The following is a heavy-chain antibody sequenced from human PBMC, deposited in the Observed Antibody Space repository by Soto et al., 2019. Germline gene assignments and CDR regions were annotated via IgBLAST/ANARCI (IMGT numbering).Heavy chain of an antibody. J-gene: IGHJ3*01. V-gene: IGHV3-66*01. Sequence: EVQLVESGGGWVRPGESLRLSCAASGFNVRNNYMSWVRQAPGKGLEWVSLIQSSGTTSYADSVKGRITVSRDNSKNILYLQMNSLRAEDTAVYYCARDSGLSAFDVWGQGTIVTVSS. CDR1: GFNVRNNY. CDR2: IQSSGTT. D-gene: IGHD3-10*01. CDR3: ARDSGLSAFDV.